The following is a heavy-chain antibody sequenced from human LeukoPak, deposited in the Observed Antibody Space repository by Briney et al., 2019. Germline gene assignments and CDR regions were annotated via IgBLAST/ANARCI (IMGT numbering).Heavy chain of an antibody. CDR3: ARDLVSGGGSYWFDP. CDR1: GYSISSGFY. J-gene: IGHJ5*02. D-gene: IGHD2-15*01. V-gene: IGHV4-61*01. CDR2: IYYSGST. Sequence: SETLSLTCSVSGYSISSGFYWDWIRQPPGKGLEWIGYIYYSGSTNYNPSLKSRVTISVDTSKNQFSLKLSSVTAADTAVYYCARDLVSGGGSYWFDPWGQGTLVTVSS.